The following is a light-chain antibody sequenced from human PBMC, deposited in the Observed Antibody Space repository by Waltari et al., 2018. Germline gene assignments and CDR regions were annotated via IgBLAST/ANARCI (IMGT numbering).Light chain of an antibody. J-gene: IGLJ1*01. CDR3: NSYTSTSTLV. CDR2: DVT. CDR1: SSDIGDYNY. V-gene: IGLV2-14*03. Sequence: QSALTQPASVSGSPGQSITISCTGSSSDIGDYNYVSWYQQYPGQAPKLILFDVTDRPSGVSPRFSGSKSGNTASLTISGLQTDDEADYYCNSYTSTSTLVFGTGTKVTVL.